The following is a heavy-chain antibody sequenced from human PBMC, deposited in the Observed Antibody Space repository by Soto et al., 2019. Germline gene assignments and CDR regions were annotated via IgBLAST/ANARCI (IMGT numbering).Heavy chain of an antibody. CDR2: MNPNSGNT. J-gene: IGHJ4*02. V-gene: IGHV1-8*01. Sequence: GASVKLSCKDSGYTLTSYDSNWVRQANEQGLEWMGWMNPNSGNTGYAQKFQGRVTMTRNTSISTAYMELSSLRSEDTAVYYCARELQNVDIVATIGWFDCWGQGTLVTVSS. CDR1: GYTLTSYD. CDR3: ARELQNVDIVATIGWFDC. D-gene: IGHD5-12*01.